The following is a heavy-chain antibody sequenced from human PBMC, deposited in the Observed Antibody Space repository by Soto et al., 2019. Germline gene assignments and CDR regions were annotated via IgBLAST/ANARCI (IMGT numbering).Heavy chain of an antibody. J-gene: IGHJ4*01. V-gene: IGHV3-33*05. CDR3: ARGGGDYGDFFDY. Sequence: GGSLRLSCAASGFTFMSYGMHWARQAPGKGLEWVAIISDDGSRKYYAESVKGRFTISRDNSKKTLYVQMNSLRAEDTAVYYCARGGGDYGDFFDYWGHGTLVTVCS. CDR1: GFTFMSYG. D-gene: IGHD4-17*01. CDR2: ISDDGSRK.